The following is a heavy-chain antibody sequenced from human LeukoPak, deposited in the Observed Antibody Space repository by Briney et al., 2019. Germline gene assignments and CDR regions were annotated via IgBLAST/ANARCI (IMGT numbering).Heavy chain of an antibody. CDR2: IYHSGST. CDR1: GGSISSSSYY. V-gene: IGHV4-39*07. CDR3: AKISSGYYYYMDV. J-gene: IGHJ6*03. Sequence: SETLSLTCTVSGGSISSSSYYWGWIRQPPGKGLEWIGSIYHSGSTYYNPSLKSRVTISVDTSKNQFSLKLSSVTAADTAVYYCAKISSGYYYYMDVWGKGTTVTISS. D-gene: IGHD3-22*01.